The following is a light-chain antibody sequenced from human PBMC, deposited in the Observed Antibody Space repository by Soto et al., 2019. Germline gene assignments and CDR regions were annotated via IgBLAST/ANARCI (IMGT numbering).Light chain of an antibody. CDR2: DAS. CDR3: HQYNNWPLWT. J-gene: IGKJ1*01. CDR1: QSISSY. V-gene: IGKV3D-15*01. Sequence: EIVLTQSPATLSLSPGERATLSCGASQSISSYLAWYQQKPGLAPRLLIYDASSRATGIPDRFSGSGSGTDFTLTISSLQSEDFAVYYCHQYNNWPLWTFGQGTKVEIK.